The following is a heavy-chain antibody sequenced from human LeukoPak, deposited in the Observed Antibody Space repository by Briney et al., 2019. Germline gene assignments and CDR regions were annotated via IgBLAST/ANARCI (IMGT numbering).Heavy chain of an antibody. J-gene: IGHJ4*02. CDR1: GYTFSGYY. V-gene: IGHV1-2*02. CDR3: ARDSGGRSADY. D-gene: IGHD1-26*01. Sequence: GASVKVSCKASGYTFSGYYMNWVRQAPGQGLEWMGWTNPISDDTNYAQKFQGRVTMTRDTSISTTFMELSRLTPDDTAVYYCARDSGGRSADYWGQGTLVTVSS. CDR2: TNPISDDT.